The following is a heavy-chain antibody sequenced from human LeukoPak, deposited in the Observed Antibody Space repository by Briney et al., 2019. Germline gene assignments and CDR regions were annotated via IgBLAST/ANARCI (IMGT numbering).Heavy chain of an antibody. CDR1: GGSISSSTYY. CDR2: IYSSGST. V-gene: IGHV4-39*07. CDR3: ARVGYSGYFNFDY. Sequence: SETLALTCTVSGGSISSSTYYWGWIRQPPGKGLEWIGTIYSSGSTYYNPSLKSRVTISVDTSKNQFSLKLNSVTAADTAVYYCARVGYSGYFNFDYWGQGTLVTVSS. J-gene: IGHJ4*02. D-gene: IGHD5-12*01.